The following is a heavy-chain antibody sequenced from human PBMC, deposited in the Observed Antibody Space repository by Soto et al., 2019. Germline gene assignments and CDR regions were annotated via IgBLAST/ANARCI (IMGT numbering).Heavy chain of an antibody. Sequence: ASVKVSCKASGYTFTDYYIHWVRQAPGQGLEWMGWINPNSGGTNYAQKFQDRVTMTRDTSINTAYLELSSLRSDDTAVYYCARDRQPSSYYYVLGCLDYWGPGTLVTVSS. CDR3: ARDRQPSSYYYVLGCLDY. CDR1: GYTFTDYY. D-gene: IGHD3-22*01. V-gene: IGHV1-2*02. CDR2: INPNSGGT. J-gene: IGHJ4*02.